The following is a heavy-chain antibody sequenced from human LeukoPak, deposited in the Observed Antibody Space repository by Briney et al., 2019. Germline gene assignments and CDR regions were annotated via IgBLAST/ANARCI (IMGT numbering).Heavy chain of an antibody. CDR2: ISSSSSYT. Sequence: GGSLRLSCAASGFTFSSYSMNWVRQAPGKGLEWVSSISSSSSYTYYADSVKGRFTISRDNAKNSLYLQMNSLRAEDTAVYYCARVGDGYTFDAFDIWGQGTMVTVSS. V-gene: IGHV3-21*01. CDR1: GFTFSSYS. J-gene: IGHJ3*02. CDR3: ARVGDGYTFDAFDI. D-gene: IGHD5-24*01.